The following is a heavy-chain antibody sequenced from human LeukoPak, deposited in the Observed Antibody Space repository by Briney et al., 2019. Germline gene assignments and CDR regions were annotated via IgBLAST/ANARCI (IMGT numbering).Heavy chain of an antibody. CDR1: GGTFSSYA. CDR2: IIPILGIA. CDR3: ASFAADRATTVTIYYYYGMDV. V-gene: IGHV1-69*04. J-gene: IGHJ6*02. Sequence: SVKVSCKASGGTFSSYAISWVRQAPGQGLEWMGRIIPILGIANYAQKFQGRVTITADKSTSTAYMELSSLRSEDTAVYYCASFAADRATTVTIYYYYGMDVWGQGTTVTVSS. D-gene: IGHD4-17*01.